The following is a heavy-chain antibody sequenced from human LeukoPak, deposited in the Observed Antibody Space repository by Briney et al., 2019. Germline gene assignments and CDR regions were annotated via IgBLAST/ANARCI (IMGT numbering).Heavy chain of an antibody. V-gene: IGHV3-53*01. CDR1: GFTFNDYW. J-gene: IGHJ6*03. CDR2: IYSGGST. CDR3: ARASRGSGWYSYYMDV. D-gene: IGHD6-19*01. Sequence: PGGSLRLSCAASGFTFNDYWMTWVRQAPGKGLEWVSVIYSGGSTYYADSVKGRFTISRDNSKNTLYLQMNSLRAEDTAVYYCARASRGSGWYSYYMDVWGKGTTVTVYS.